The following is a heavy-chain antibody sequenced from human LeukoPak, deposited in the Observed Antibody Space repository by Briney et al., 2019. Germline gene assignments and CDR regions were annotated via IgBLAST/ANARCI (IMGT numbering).Heavy chain of an antibody. V-gene: IGHV4-59*08. CDR2: VHYSGTT. CDR1: DGSITNND. J-gene: IGHJ5*02. Sequence: SETLSLTCTVSDGSITNNDWSWVRQTPGKGLEFIGYVHYSGTTNYNPSLRSRVTISIDTSRNQFSLKLTSVTAADTALYYCARVPGPNWFDPWGQGTLVIVSS. CDR3: ARVPGPNWFDP.